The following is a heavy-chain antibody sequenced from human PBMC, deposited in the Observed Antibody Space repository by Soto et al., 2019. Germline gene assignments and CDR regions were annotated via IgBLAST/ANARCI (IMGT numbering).Heavy chain of an antibody. J-gene: IGHJ3*02. CDR3: ATRAGYRSDGPLGHDAFDI. D-gene: IGHD3-16*02. V-gene: IGHV4-59*08. CDR2: IYYTGST. Sequence: PSETLSLTCSVSGGSISDYYWSWIRQSPGKGLEWIGYIYYTGSTSYNPSLMSRVTISVDTSKNQFSLKLSSVTAADTAVYYCATRAGYRSDGPLGHDAFDIWGHGTMVTVSS. CDR1: GGSISDYY.